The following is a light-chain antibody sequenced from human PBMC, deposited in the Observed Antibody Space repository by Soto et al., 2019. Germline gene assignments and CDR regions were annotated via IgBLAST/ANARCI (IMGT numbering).Light chain of an antibody. CDR2: DDN. V-gene: IGLV1-51*01. Sequence: QSVLTQPPSVSAAPGQKVTISCSGSSSNVGNNYVSWYQQLPGTAPKLLIYDDNKRPSGIPDRSSGSKSGTSATLGITGLQTGDEADYYCGTWDSSLSAYVFGTGTKSPS. CDR3: GTWDSSLSAYV. J-gene: IGLJ1*01. CDR1: SSNVGNNY.